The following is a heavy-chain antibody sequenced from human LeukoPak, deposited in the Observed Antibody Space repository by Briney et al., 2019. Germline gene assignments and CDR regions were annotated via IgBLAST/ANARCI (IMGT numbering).Heavy chain of an antibody. V-gene: IGHV3-7*01. J-gene: IGHJ4*02. D-gene: IGHD3-16*01. Sequence: PGGSLRLSCAASGFTFSSYGMSWVRQAPGKGLEWVANIKQDGSEKYYVDSVKGRFTISRDNAKKSVYLQMNNLRAEDTALYYCARDQQPWGWFYWGQGTLVTVSS. CDR1: GFTFSSYG. CDR3: ARDQQPWGWFY. CDR2: IKQDGSEK.